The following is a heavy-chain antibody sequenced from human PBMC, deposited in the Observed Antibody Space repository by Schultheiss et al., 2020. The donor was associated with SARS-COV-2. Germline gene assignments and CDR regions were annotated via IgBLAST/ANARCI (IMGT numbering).Heavy chain of an antibody. Sequence: GESLKISCAASGFTFSSYAMSWVRQAPGKGLEWVSAISGSGGSTYYADSVKGRFTISRDNAKNSLYLQMNSLRAEDTAVYYCARDFYYDSSGYAFDIWGQGTMVTVSS. CDR1: GFTFSSYA. J-gene: IGHJ3*02. CDR2: ISGSGGST. CDR3: ARDFYYDSSGYAFDI. V-gene: IGHV3-23*01. D-gene: IGHD3-22*01.